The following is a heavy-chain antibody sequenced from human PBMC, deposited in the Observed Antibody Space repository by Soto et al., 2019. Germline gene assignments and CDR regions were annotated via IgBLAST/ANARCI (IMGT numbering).Heavy chain of an antibody. Sequence: QVQLVQSGTEVKKPGSSVKVSCKASGGTFSRYAINWVRQAPGQGLEWMGGITPIFGTRNYAQKFQGRVTITADGSTRTAYMELRRLRSEDTAVYYCAQTLGLSVSGPGRFDLWGRGTLVTVTS. CDR3: AQTLGLSVSGPGRFDL. J-gene: IGHJ2*01. CDR1: GGTFSRYA. D-gene: IGHD6-19*01. CDR2: ITPIFGTR. V-gene: IGHV1-69*12.